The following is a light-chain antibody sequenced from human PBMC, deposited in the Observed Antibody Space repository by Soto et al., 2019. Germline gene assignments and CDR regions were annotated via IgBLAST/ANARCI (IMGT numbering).Light chain of an antibody. J-gene: IGLJ1*01. V-gene: IGLV2-23*02. CDR2: EVH. Sequence: QSVLAQPASVSGSPGQSITISCTGTSSYVGSFSLVSWYQQHPGKAPKVMIYEVHNRPSGVPDRFSGSNSVNSASLTISGLQADDEADYYCCLYIGTTTYVFGTGTKLTVL. CDR3: CLYIGTTTYV. CDR1: SSYVGSFSL.